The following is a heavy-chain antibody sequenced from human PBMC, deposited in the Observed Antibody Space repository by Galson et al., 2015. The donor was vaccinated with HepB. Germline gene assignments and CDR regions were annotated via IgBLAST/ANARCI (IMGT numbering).Heavy chain of an antibody. V-gene: IGHV3-23*01. CDR1: GFTFDDYG. Sequence: SLRLSCAASGFTFDDYGMSWVRQAPGKGLEWVSAISGSGGSTYYADSVKGRFTISRDNSKNTLYLQMNSPRAEDTAVYYCAKGADTAMVKTPDYWGQGTLVTVSS. J-gene: IGHJ4*02. CDR3: AKGADTAMVKTPDY. D-gene: IGHD5-18*01. CDR2: ISGSGGST.